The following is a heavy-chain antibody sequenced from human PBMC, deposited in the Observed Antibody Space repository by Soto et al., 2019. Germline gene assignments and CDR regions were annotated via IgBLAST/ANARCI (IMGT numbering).Heavy chain of an antibody. CDR3: VRKYPGTRPFDY. V-gene: IGHV3-23*01. Sequence: PGGSLRLSCAASGFTFNSYAMNWVRQAPGKGLAWVSAIGTDGNTYYANSVKGRFTISRDNSRTTLYLQMNSLRVEDTALYYCVRKYPGTRPFDYWGQGXLVTVSS. J-gene: IGHJ4*01. D-gene: IGHD2-2*01. CDR2: IGTDGNT. CDR1: GFTFNSYA.